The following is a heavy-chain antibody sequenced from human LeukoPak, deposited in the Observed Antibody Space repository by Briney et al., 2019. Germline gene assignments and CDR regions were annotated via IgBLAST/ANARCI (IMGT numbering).Heavy chain of an antibody. V-gene: IGHV3-7*01. D-gene: IGHD7-27*01. CDR3: ARENWANDY. J-gene: IGHJ4*02. CDR2: IKQDGSQK. CDR1: GFTFTTYW. Sequence: GGSLRLSCAASGFTFTTYWMTWVRQAPGKGLEGVVNIKQDGSQKYYVDSVKGRFTISRDNAKNSLYLQMNSLKAEDTAVYYCARENWANDYWGQGTLATVSS.